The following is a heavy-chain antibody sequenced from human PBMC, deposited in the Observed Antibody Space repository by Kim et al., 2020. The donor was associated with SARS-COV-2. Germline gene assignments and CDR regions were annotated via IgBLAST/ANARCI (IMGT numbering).Heavy chain of an antibody. CDR2: ISGYDGST. D-gene: IGHD4-4*01. V-gene: IGHV1-18*01. Sequence: ASVKVSCKASAYRFSSYGISWVRQAPGQGLEWMGQISGYDGSTSNAQKFQGRVTMTTNTSTSTAYMELRSLTSDDTAVYYCARVDSSDAFDIWGQGTVVT. CDR3: ARVDSSDAFDI. J-gene: IGHJ3*02. CDR1: AYRFSSYG.